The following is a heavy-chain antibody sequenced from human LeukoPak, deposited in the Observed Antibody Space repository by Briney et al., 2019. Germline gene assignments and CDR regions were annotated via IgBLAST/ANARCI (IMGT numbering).Heavy chain of an antibody. J-gene: IGHJ4*02. CDR2: ISWNSGAI. D-gene: IGHD5-18*01. V-gene: IGHV3-9*01. CDR1: GFSLEDYG. CDR3: VKTKNMGYNSVAYPDY. Sequence: PGRSLRLFCAASGFSLEDYGMHWVRQAPGKGLEWVAGISWNSGAIGYVDSVKGRFTISRDNARNSLFLQMNSLRPEDTALYFCVKTKNMGYNSVAYPDYWGQGTLVTVSS.